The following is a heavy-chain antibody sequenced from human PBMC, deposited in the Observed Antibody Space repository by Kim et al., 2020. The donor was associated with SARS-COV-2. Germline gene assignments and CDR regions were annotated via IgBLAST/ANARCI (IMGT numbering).Heavy chain of an antibody. D-gene: IGHD3-9*01. CDR1: GFTFDDYA. Sequence: GGSLRLSCAASGFTFDDYAMHWVRQAPGKGLEWVSGISWNSGSIGYADSVKGRFTISRDNAKNSLYLQMNSLRAEDTALYYCAKAYYDILTGYYNFDHWGQGTLVTVSS. J-gene: IGHJ4*02. V-gene: IGHV3-9*01. CDR2: ISWNSGSI. CDR3: AKAYYDILTGYYNFDH.